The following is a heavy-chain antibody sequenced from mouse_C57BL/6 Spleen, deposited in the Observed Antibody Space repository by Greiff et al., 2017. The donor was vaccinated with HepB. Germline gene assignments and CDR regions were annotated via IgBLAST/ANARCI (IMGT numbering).Heavy chain of an antibody. J-gene: IGHJ4*01. D-gene: IGHD1-1*01. Sequence: DVMLVESGGGLVKPGGSLKLSCAASGFTFSDYGMHWVRQAPEKGLEWVAYISSGSSTIYYADTVKGRFTISRDNAKNTLFLQMTSLRSEDTAMYYCAREDYGSSSAMDYWGQGTSVTVSS. CDR3: AREDYGSSSAMDY. V-gene: IGHV5-17*01. CDR1: GFTFSDYG. CDR2: ISSGSSTI.